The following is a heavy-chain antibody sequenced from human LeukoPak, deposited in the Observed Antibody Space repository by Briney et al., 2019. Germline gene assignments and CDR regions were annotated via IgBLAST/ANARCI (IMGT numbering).Heavy chain of an antibody. V-gene: IGHV4-61*08. D-gene: IGHD6-19*01. CDR3: ARATYSRGCYEFDY. J-gene: IGHJ4*02. Sequence: PSETLSLTCTVSGGSISSSGYYWNWIRQPPGKGLEWLGYIYYSGGTNYNPSLKSRVTISADASKNQFSLKVSSVTAADTAVYYCARATYSRGCYEFDYWGQGTLVTVSS. CDR1: GGSISSSGYY. CDR2: IYYSGGT.